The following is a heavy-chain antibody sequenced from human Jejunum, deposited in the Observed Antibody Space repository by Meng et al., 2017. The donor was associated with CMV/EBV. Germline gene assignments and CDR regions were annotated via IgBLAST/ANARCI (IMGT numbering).Heavy chain of an antibody. CDR1: GFPFSSYW. J-gene: IGHJ4*02. CDR3: ATAGNYRLDT. CDR2: INPGGSTT. D-gene: IGHD5-24*01. Sequence: CEASGFPFSSYWMHWVRQAPGKGLVWVSRINPGGSTTNYADSVKGRFSISRDNAKNTLYLQMNGLRADDTAVYYCATAGNYRLDTWGQGTLVTVSS. V-gene: IGHV3-74*01.